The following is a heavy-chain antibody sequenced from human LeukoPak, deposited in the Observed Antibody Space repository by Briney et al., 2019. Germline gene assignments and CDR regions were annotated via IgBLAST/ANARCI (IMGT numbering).Heavy chain of an antibody. CDR1: GFIFGSYA. V-gene: IGHV3-23*01. CDR3: AKEQVTGFGVITYYFDY. J-gene: IGHJ4*02. Sequence: GGSLRLSCAASGFIFGSYAMSWVRQAPGKGLEWVSDISNSGGTTNYADSVKGRFTISRDNSKNTLYLQMRSLRAEDTAVYYCAKEQVTGFGVITYYFDYWGQGTLVTVSS. D-gene: IGHD3-3*01. CDR2: ISNSGGTT.